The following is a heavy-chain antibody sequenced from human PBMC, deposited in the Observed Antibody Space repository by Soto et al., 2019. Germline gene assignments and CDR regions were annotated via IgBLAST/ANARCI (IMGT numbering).Heavy chain of an antibody. CDR3: ARTTAVPNTLRSRYFFDY. V-gene: IGHV4-61*01. CDR2: VSYSGTT. CDR1: GGSVSNKTYY. J-gene: IGHJ4*02. D-gene: IGHD4-17*01. Sequence: QVQLQESGPGLLKPSETLSLTCSVSGGSVSNKTYYWSWIRQPPGKRLEWIGYVSYSGTTNYNPSLKSRVTISVDLSKNQFSLRLSSVTTADTARYYCARTTAVPNTLRSRYFFDYWGQGTLVTVSS.